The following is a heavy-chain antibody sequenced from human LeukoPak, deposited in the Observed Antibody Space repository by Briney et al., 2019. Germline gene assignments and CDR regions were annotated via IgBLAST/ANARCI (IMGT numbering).Heavy chain of an antibody. CDR2: ISAYNGNT. Sequence: ASVKVSCKASGYTFTSYGISWVRQAPGQGLEWMGWISAYNGNTNYAQKLQGRVTMTTDTSTSTAYMELRSLRSDDTAVYYCARFHYGDYVNYYYMDVWGKGTTVTISS. CDR1: GYTFTSYG. D-gene: IGHD4-17*01. CDR3: ARFHYGDYVNYYYMDV. J-gene: IGHJ6*03. V-gene: IGHV1-18*01.